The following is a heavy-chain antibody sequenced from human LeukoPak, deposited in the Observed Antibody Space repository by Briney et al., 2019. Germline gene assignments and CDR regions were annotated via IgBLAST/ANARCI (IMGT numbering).Heavy chain of an antibody. Sequence: GGSLKLSCAASGFTFSGSAMHWVRQASGKGLEWVGRIRSKANSYATAYAASVKGRFTISRDDSKNTAYLQMNSLKTEDTAVYYYLAAALVPTYWGQGTLVTVSS. J-gene: IGHJ4*02. V-gene: IGHV3-73*01. CDR2: IRSKANSYAT. D-gene: IGHD6-13*01. CDR3: LAAALVPTY. CDR1: GFTFSGSA.